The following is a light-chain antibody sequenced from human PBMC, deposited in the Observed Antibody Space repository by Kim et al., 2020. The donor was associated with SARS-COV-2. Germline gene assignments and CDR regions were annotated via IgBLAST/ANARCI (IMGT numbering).Light chain of an antibody. CDR2: TTN. CDR1: KNNVGNYG. Sequence: ENGTHTRTGDKNNVGNYGVAWLQQLQGHPPTLLSYTTNDRPSAISGRFYASRSGNTASLTISGLQPEDEADYYCSAWDSSLNTWVFGGGTQLTVL. V-gene: IGLV10-54*04. J-gene: IGLJ3*02. CDR3: SAWDSSLNTWV.